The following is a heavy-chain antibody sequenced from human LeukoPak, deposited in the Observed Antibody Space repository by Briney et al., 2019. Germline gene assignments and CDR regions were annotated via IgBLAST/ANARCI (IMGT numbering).Heavy chain of an antibody. J-gene: IGHJ4*02. D-gene: IGHD3-10*01. Sequence: GGSLRLSCAASGFTFSSYGMHWVHQAPGKGLEWVGTISHDGSFEFYADSVKGRFTISRDSSKSTLYLQMNSLRAEDTAVYYCARPQGSGSYYFDYWGQGTLVTVSS. V-gene: IGHV3-30*03. CDR2: ISHDGSFE. CDR3: ARPQGSGSYYFDY. CDR1: GFTFSSYG.